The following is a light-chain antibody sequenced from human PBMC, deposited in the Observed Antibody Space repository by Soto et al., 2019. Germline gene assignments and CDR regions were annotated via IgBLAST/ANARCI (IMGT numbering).Light chain of an antibody. CDR1: QSVSSNY. Sequence: DIVLTQSPGTLSLSPGERATLSCRASQSVSSNYLAWYQHRPGQAPRLLIYGASSRATGIPDRFSGSGSGTDFTLTINRLEPEDFAVYYCQQYASSPALTFFGGTKVEIK. V-gene: IGKV3-20*01. CDR3: QQYASSPALT. CDR2: GAS. J-gene: IGKJ4*01.